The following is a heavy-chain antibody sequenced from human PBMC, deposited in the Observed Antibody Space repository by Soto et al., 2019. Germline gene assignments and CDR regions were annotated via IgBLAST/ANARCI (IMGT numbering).Heavy chain of an antibody. CDR2: IHPNGGGT. V-gene: IGHV1-46*01. Sequence: ASVKVSCKASGYSFTNYYMHWVRQAPGQGLEYMGVIHPNGGGTNYAQKFQGRVTITADESTSTAYRELSSLRSEDTAVYYCARDGEMATIHTDYYYYGMDVWGQGTTVTVSS. CDR3: ARDGEMATIHTDYYYYGMDV. CDR1: GYSFTNYY. D-gene: IGHD5-12*01. J-gene: IGHJ6*02.